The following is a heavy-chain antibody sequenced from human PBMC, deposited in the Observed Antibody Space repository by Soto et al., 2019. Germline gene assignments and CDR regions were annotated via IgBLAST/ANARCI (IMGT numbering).Heavy chain of an antibody. CDR2: IIPIFGTT. CDR3: ARRELLNSNWFDP. D-gene: IGHD1-26*01. Sequence: SSVKVSCKASGGSFSSYAISWVQQPPGKGVDGMGGIIPIFGTTNYAQKFQGRVTITADKSTSTAYMELSSLRSEDTAVYYCARRELLNSNWFDPWGQGTLVTVSS. J-gene: IGHJ5*02. CDR1: GGSFSSYA. V-gene: IGHV1-69*06.